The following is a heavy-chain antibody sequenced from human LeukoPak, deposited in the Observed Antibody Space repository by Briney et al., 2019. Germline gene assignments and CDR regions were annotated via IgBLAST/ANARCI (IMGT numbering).Heavy chain of an antibody. Sequence: ASVKVSCKASGYTFTSYGVSWVRQAPGQGLEWMGWISAYNGNTNYAQKLQGRVTMTTDTSTSTAYMELRSLRSDDTAVYYCARAVRGALYYYYYMDVWGKGTTVTVSS. V-gene: IGHV1-18*01. CDR2: ISAYNGNT. CDR1: GYTFTSYG. D-gene: IGHD3-10*01. CDR3: ARAVRGALYYYYYMDV. J-gene: IGHJ6*03.